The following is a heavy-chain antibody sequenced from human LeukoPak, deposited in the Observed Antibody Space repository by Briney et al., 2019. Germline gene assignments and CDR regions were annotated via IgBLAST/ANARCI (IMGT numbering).Heavy chain of an antibody. J-gene: IGHJ4*02. CDR2: MNRICGTT. D-gene: IGHD5-24*01. CDR3: ARDPHVEMATIGDH. V-gene: IGHV1-69*01. CDR1: GGNSITYA. Sequence: SVKVPCKDSGGNSITYAISGVRQPPAGERVWLGGMNRICGTTNYVQNFQGRVTHTLDESTSPDYMELSSLRSEDTAVYYCARDPHVEMATIGDHWGQGTLVTVPS.